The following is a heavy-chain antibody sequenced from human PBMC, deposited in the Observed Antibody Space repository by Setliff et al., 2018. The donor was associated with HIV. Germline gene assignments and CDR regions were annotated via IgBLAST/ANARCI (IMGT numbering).Heavy chain of an antibody. CDR3: TTWQAGNDY. CDR1: GFTFSNAY. J-gene: IGHJ4*02. Sequence: GGSLRLSCAASGFTFSNAYMTWVRQAPGKGLEWVGQIKTKTDGETTDYAAPVEGRFTISRDDSKNTVFLQMNSLKTDDTAVYYCTTWQAGNDYWGQGTLVTVSS. V-gene: IGHV3-15*01. D-gene: IGHD6-13*01. CDR2: IKTKTDGETT.